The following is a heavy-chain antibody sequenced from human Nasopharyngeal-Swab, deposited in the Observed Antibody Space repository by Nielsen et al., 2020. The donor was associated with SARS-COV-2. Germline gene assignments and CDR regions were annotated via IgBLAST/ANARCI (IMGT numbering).Heavy chain of an antibody. J-gene: IGHJ1*01. D-gene: IGHD3-10*02. Sequence: GESLKTSCAASGFTFSSYAMSWVRQAPGKGLEWVSAISGSGGSTYYADSVKGRFTISRDNSKNTLYLQMNSLRAEDTAVYYCAKAPRGITMSYFQHWGQGTLVTVSS. V-gene: IGHV3-23*01. CDR2: ISGSGGST. CDR1: GFTFSSYA. CDR3: AKAPRGITMSYFQH.